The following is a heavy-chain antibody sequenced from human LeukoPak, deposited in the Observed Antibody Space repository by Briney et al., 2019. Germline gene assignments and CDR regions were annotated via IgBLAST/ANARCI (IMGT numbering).Heavy chain of an antibody. J-gene: IGHJ6*02. CDR3: ARTPRPQYYYYGMDV. Sequence: GGSLRLSCAASGFTVSSNYMSWVRQAPGKGLEWVSVIYSGGSTYYADSVKGRFTISRDNSKNTLYLQMNSLRAEDTAVYYCARTPRPQYYYYGMDVWGQGTTVTVSS. CDR2: IYSGGST. V-gene: IGHV3-66*01. CDR1: GFTVSSNY.